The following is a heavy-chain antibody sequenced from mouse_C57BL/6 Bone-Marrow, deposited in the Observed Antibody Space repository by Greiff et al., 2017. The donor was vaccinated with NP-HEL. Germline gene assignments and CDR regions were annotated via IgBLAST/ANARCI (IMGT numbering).Heavy chain of an antibody. D-gene: IGHD1-1*01. CDR1: GYTFTSYW. J-gene: IGHJ1*03. V-gene: IGHV1-50*01. CDR3: ARPITTVVEDWYFDV. CDR2: IDPSDSYT. Sequence: QVQLQQSGAELVKPGASVKLSCKASGYTFTSYWMQWVKQRPGQGLEWIGEIDPSDSYTNYNQKFKGKATLTVDTSSSTAYMQLSSLTSEDSAVYYCARPITTVVEDWYFDVWGTGTTVTVSS.